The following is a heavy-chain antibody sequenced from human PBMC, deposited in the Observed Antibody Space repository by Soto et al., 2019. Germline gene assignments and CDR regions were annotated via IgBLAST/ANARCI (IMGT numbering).Heavy chain of an antibody. CDR2: INAGNGNT. V-gene: IGHV1-3*01. J-gene: IGHJ6*04. D-gene: IGHD2-2*01. Sequence: GASVKLSCTDSGYRFTSYAMHWVRQAPGQRLEWMGWINAGNGNTKYSQKFQGRVTITRDTSASTAYMELSSLRSEDTAVYYCASSHALYYYYGMDVWGKGTTVTVSS. CDR1: GYRFTSYA. CDR3: ASSHALYYYYGMDV.